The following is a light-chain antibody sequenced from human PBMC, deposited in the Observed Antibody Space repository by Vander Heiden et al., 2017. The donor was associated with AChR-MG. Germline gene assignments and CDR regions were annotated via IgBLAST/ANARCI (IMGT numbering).Light chain of an antibody. CDR2: GAS. Sequence: EIVLTQSPGTLSFSSGERATLFCRASQQASSNFLAWYQQKPGQPPRLLIYGASSRATGIPDRFSGSGSGTDFTLTISRLEPEDFAVFFCQQYGNSRLTFGGGTKVEI. CDR3: QQYGNSRLT. J-gene: IGKJ4*01. V-gene: IGKV3-20*01. CDR1: QQASSNF.